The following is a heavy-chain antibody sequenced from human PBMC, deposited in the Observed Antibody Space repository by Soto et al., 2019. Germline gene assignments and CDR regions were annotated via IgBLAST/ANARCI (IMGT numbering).Heavy chain of an antibody. CDR1: GFTFDEYA. D-gene: IGHD3-22*01. J-gene: IGHJ4*02. V-gene: IGHV3-9*01. CDR3: VKDSESSGYLTHLDY. Sequence: GGSLRLSGVASGFTFDEYAIHWVRQTPGKGLEWVSGLTWNGEVLGYADSVKGRFTISRDNAKNSLYLEMNSLRPEDTALYYCVKDSESSGYLTHLDYWGQGTLVTVSS. CDR2: LTWNGEVL.